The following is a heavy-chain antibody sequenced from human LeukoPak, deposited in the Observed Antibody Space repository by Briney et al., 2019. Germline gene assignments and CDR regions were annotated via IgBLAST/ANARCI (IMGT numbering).Heavy chain of an antibody. Sequence: GASVKVSCKASGGTFSSYAISWGRQAPEQGLEWMGGIIPIFGTAYYAQKFQGRVTITTDESTSTAYMELSSLRSKDTAVYYCARGRGYSYGHDFVYCGQGTLVTVSP. V-gene: IGHV1-69*05. CDR1: GGTFSSYA. D-gene: IGHD5-18*01. CDR2: IIPIFGTA. J-gene: IGHJ4*02. CDR3: ARGRGYSYGHDFVY.